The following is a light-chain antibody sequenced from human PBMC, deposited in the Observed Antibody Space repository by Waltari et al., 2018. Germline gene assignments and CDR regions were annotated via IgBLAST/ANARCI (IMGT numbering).Light chain of an antibody. J-gene: IGKJ2*01. CDR3: LQTYVSPYT. CDR1: QSVLYSSNNKNY. CDR2: WAS. Sequence: DIVMTQSPDSLGVSLGERATIHCKSSQSVLYSSNNKNYLSWYQQKPGQPPKMIIYWASTRESGVPDRFSGSGSGTDFTLTISGLQAEDVAVYYCLQTYVSPYTFGQGTNLEI. V-gene: IGKV4-1*01.